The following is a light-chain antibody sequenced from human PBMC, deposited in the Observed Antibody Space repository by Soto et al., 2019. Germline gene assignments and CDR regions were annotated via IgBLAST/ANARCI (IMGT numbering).Light chain of an antibody. CDR3: QQYNNWPRT. CDR1: QSVSNN. CDR2: GAS. Sequence: EIVMTQSPATLSVSPGERATLSCRASQSVSNNLAWYQHKPGQAPRLLIYGASTRATGFPARFSGSGSGTEFTLTINSLQSEDFAVYYCQQYNNWPRTFGQGTKVDIK. J-gene: IGKJ2*01. V-gene: IGKV3-15*01.